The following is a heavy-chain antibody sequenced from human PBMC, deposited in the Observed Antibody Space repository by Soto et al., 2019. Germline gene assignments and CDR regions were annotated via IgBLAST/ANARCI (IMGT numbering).Heavy chain of an antibody. D-gene: IGHD6-13*01. J-gene: IGHJ6*01. CDR2: IYYSGST. CDR3: AGDLSAGHFYYHDVEV. Sequence: QVQLQESGPGLVKPSQTLSLTCTVSGGSISSGGYYWSWIRQHPGKGLEWIGYIYYSGSTYYNPSRKRRLTISXXTXKXXFRLTLSPVTAADTYVYYCAGDLSAGHFYYHDVEVWWQGIRVTGSS. CDR1: GGSISSGGYY. V-gene: IGHV4-31*03.